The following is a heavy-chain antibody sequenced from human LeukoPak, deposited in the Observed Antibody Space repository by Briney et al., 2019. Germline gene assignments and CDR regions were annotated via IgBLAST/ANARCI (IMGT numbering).Heavy chain of an antibody. CDR3: ASSRSGSYPFDY. CDR2: IYHSGST. D-gene: IGHD3-10*01. V-gene: IGHV4-30-2*01. CDR1: GGSISSGGYS. Sequence: SQTLSLTCAVSGGSISSGGYSWSWIRQPPGKGLEWIGYIYHSGSTYYNPSLKSRVTISVDRSKNQFSLKLSSVTAADTAVYHCASSRSGSYPFDYWGQGTLVTVSS. J-gene: IGHJ4*02.